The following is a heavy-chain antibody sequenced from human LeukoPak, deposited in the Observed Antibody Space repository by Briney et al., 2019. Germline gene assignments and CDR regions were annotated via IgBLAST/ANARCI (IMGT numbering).Heavy chain of an antibody. V-gene: IGHV3-21*01. CDR2: ISSSSSSYI. CDR3: ARDPDIVVVPVLDY. CDR1: GFTLSSYS. J-gene: IGHJ4*02. D-gene: IGHD2-2*01. Sequence: GGSLRLSCAASGFTLSSYSMNWVRQAPGKGLEWVSSISSSSSSYIYYADSVKGRFTISRDNAKNSLYLQMNSLRAEDTAVYYCARDPDIVVVPVLDYWGQGTLVTVSS.